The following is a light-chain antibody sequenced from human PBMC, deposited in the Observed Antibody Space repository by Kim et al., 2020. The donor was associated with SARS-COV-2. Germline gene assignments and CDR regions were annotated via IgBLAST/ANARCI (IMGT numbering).Light chain of an antibody. Sequence: GQTVTISCSGSNSNIGSNTVNGYQQVPGTAPKRLIYGNYQRTSGVPDRFSGSRSGTSASLAISGLQSEDEADYYCATWDDSLGGPVFGGGNKVTVL. V-gene: IGLV1-44*01. CDR3: ATWDDSLGGPV. CDR1: NSNIGSNT. CDR2: GNY. J-gene: IGLJ2*01.